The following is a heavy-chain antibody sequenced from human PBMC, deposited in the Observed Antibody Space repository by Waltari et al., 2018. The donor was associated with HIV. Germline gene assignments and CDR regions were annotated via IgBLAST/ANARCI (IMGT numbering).Heavy chain of an antibody. Sequence: EVQLVASGGGLVQPGGSLVLSRAASGFPFGRSWMTWVRQVPGKGLEWVANIKQDGTEKYYVDSGKGRFTISRDNAKNSLYLQMNSLRAEDTAVYYCARDLGPTYGDYGDYWGQGTLVTVSS. J-gene: IGHJ4*02. CDR2: IKQDGTEK. D-gene: IGHD4-17*01. CDR1: GFPFGRSW. CDR3: ARDLGPTYGDYGDY. V-gene: IGHV3-7*01.